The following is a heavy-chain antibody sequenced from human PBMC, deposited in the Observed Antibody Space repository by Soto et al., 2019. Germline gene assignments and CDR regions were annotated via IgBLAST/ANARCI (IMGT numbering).Heavy chain of an antibody. J-gene: IGHJ4*02. Sequence: GGSLRLSCAASGFTFSSYGMHWVRQAPGKGLEWVAIISYDGSNKYYADSVKGRFTISRDNSKNTLYLQMNSLRADDTAVYYCAKDLAAYCSGGSCSRLGYWGQGTLVTVSS. CDR1: GFTFSSYG. CDR3: AKDLAAYCSGGSCSRLGY. D-gene: IGHD2-15*01. V-gene: IGHV3-30*18. CDR2: ISYDGSNK.